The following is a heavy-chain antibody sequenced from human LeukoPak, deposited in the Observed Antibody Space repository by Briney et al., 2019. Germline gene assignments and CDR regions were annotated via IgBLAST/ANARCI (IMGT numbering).Heavy chain of an antibody. CDR1: GFTFSSYG. V-gene: IGHV3-23*01. CDR2: ISGSGGST. Sequence: GGSLRLSCAASGFTFSSYGMSWVRQAPGKGLEWVSAISGSGGSTYYADSVKGRFTISRDNSKNTLYPQMNSLRAEDTAVYYCAKALWFGDAFDIWGQGTMVTVSS. J-gene: IGHJ3*02. CDR3: AKALWFGDAFDI. D-gene: IGHD3-10*01.